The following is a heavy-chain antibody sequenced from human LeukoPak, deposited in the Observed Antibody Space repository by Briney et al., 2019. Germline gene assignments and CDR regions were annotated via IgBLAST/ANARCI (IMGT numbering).Heavy chain of an antibody. CDR2: ISYDGSNK. V-gene: IGHV3-30*18. CDR1: GFTFSSYG. CDR3: AKDSRGGEFDWYAFDI. Sequence: PGGSLRLSCAASGFTFSSYGMHCVRQAPGKGLEWVAVISYDGSNKYYADSVKGRFTISRDNSKNTLYLQMNSLRAEDTAVYYCAKDSRGGEFDWYAFDIWGQGTMVTVSS. J-gene: IGHJ3*02. D-gene: IGHD3-9*01.